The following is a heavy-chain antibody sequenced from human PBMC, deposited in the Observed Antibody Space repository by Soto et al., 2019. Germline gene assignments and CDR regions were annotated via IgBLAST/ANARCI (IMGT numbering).Heavy chain of an antibody. CDR1: GFTFSNYA. CDR2: ISDDGSNK. D-gene: IGHD2-21*02. CDR3: AGEWPFFAGDCYFNAFDI. J-gene: IGHJ3*02. Sequence: QVQLVESGGGVVQSGRSLRLSCAASGFTFSNYAMHWVRQAPGKGLEWVAVISDDGSNKYYADSVKGRFTISRDNYNNTLYVQLNSMRAEDTVGYYCAGEWPFFAGDCYFNAFDIWGQGTLVTVFS. V-gene: IGHV3-30-3*01.